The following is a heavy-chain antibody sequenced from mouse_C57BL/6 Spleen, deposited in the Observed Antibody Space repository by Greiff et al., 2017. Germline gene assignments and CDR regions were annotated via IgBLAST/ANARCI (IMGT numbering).Heavy chain of an antibody. CDR2: IHPSDSDT. J-gene: IGHJ2*01. CDR3: ARYYYGSRESFDY. Sequence: QVQLQPGAELVKPGASVKVSCKASGYTFTSYWMHWVKQRPGQGLEWIGRIHPSDSDTNYNQKFKGKATLTVDKSSSTAYMQLSSLTSEDSAVYYCARYYYGSRESFDYWGQGTTLTVSS. CDR1: GYTFTSYW. D-gene: IGHD1-1*01. V-gene: IGHV1-74*01.